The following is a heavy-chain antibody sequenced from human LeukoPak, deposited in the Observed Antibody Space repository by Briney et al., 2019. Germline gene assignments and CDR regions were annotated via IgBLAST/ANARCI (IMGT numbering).Heavy chain of an antibody. V-gene: IGHV1-2*06. CDR1: GYTLTAYY. CDR3: ARRYCSGGTCYLVENWLDP. D-gene: IGHD2-15*01. CDR2: INPNSGGT. J-gene: IGHJ5*02. Sequence: ASVKVSCKASGYTLTAYYIYWVRQAPGQGLEWMGRINPNSGGTDYAQNFRGRVTMTRDTSISTAYMELSRLRSDDTAVYYCARRYCSGGTCYLVENWLDPWGQGTLVTVSS.